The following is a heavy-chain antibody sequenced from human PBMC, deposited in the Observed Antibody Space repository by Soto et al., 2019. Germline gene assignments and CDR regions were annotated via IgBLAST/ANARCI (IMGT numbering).Heavy chain of an antibody. V-gene: IGHV3-13*01. CDR3: ARGRKGWFDP. J-gene: IGHJ5*02. Sequence: EVQLVESGGGLVQPGGSLRLSCAASGFTFSSYDMHWVRQATGKGLEWVSAIGTAGDTYYPGSVKGRFTISRENAKNSLSRQMNSLSAGDTAVYYCARGRKGWFDPWGQGTLVTVSS. CDR2: IGTAGDT. CDR1: GFTFSSYD.